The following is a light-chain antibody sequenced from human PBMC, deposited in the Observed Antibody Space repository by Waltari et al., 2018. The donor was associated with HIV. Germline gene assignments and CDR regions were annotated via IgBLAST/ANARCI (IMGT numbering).Light chain of an antibody. V-gene: IGKV1-12*01. CDR2: GAS. CDR1: QGISTW. Sequence: DIQMTQSPRSMSAFVGDRVTLTCRASQGISTWLAWYQQKPGKVPQLLIHGASSLHSGVPSRFNGSGSGTQFSLTISSLQSEDFATYYCQQTNGSPLTFGGGTTLE. CDR3: QQTNGSPLT. J-gene: IGKJ2*01.